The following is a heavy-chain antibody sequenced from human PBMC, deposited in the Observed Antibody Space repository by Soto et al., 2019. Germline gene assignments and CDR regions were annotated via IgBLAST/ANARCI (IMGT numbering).Heavy chain of an antibody. D-gene: IGHD6-19*01. CDR2: INNSGGGT. CDR3: ASRTSGWYFDY. Sequence: PGGSLRLSCTASGFHFSTYAMSWVRQAPGKGLEWVSTINNSGGGTYSPDSMKGRFTISRDNSKNKLYLQMNSLRAEDTAVYYCASRTSGWYFDYWGQGTLVTVSS. V-gene: IGHV3-23*01. J-gene: IGHJ4*02. CDR1: GFHFSTYA.